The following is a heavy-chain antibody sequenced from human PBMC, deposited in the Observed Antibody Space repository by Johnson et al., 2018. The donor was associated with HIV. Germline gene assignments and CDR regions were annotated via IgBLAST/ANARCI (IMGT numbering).Heavy chain of an antibody. D-gene: IGHD3-10*01. V-gene: IGHV3-33*06. J-gene: IGHJ3*02. Sequence: QLVESGGGVVQPGRSLRLSCAASGFTFSSYGMHWVRQAPGKGLEWVAVIWYDGSNKYYADSVKGRFTISRDNSKNTLYLQMNSLRAEDTAVYYCAKGQGTQVKGVRAFDIWGQGTMVTVSS. CDR1: GFTFSSYG. CDR3: AKGQGTQVKGVRAFDI. CDR2: IWYDGSNK.